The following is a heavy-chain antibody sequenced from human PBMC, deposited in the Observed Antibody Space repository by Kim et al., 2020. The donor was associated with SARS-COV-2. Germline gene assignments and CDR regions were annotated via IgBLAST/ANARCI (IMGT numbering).Heavy chain of an antibody. Sequence: SVKVSCKASGGTFSSYAISWVRQAPGQGLKWMGKIIPILGLANYAQKFQGRVTITADKSTSPAYMELRSQRSEDTAAYYCARVRRYSCYDASWYFELWGRGPLVTVSS. J-gene: IGHJ2*01. V-gene: IGHV1-69*04. CDR3: ARVRRYSCYDASWYFEL. CDR2: IIPILGLA. CDR1: GGTFSSYA. D-gene: IGHD5-12*01.